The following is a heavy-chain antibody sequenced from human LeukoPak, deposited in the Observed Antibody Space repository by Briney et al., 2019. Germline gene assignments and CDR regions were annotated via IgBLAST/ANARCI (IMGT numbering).Heavy chain of an antibody. D-gene: IGHD2/OR15-2a*01. CDR2: IRSDGSNK. J-gene: IGHJ4*02. Sequence: GGSLRLSCAASGFSFSSYGMHWVRQAPGKGLEWVAFIRSDGSNKYYADSVKGRFTISRDNSKNTLYLQMNSLRAEDTAVYYCAKQKYDKTGVIDDWGQGTLVTVSS. CDR1: GFSFSSYG. CDR3: AKQKYDKTGVIDD. V-gene: IGHV3-30*02.